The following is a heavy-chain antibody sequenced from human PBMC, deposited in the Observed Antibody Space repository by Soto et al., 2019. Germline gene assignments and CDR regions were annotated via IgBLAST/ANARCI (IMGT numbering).Heavy chain of an antibody. Sequence: QVQLQESGPGLGKPSQTLSLTCTVSGGSISSIVYYWTWIRQHPGKGLEWIGYIQSSGVTYYNPSLKSRLTISVETSKNQSSLKLSYVTAADTAVYYCAREVYCGGGCYSGTDYWGQGTLVTVSS. V-gene: IGHV4-31*03. J-gene: IGHJ4*02. CDR3: AREVYCGGGCYSGTDY. CDR1: GGSISSIVYY. CDR2: IQSSGVT. D-gene: IGHD2-21*02.